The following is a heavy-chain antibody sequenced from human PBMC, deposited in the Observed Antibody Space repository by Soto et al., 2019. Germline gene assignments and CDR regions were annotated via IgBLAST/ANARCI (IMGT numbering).Heavy chain of an antibody. D-gene: IGHD6-13*01. J-gene: IGHJ6*03. CDR3: ARLQGAAPSGYYYMDV. CDR2: IYYSGST. CDR1: GGSISRYY. Sequence: SETLSLTCTVSGGSISRYYRSWIRQPPGKGLEWIGYIYYSGSTNYNPSLKSRVTISVDTSKNQFSLKLSSVTAADTAVYYCARLQGAAPSGYYYMDVWGKGTTVTVSS. V-gene: IGHV4-59*08.